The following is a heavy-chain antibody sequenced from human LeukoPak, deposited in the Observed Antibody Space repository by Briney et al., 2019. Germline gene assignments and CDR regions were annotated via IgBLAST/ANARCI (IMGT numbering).Heavy chain of an antibody. V-gene: IGHV3-23*01. CDR3: AKDRQGGRYYYDSSGYLTLDY. Sequence: GGSLRLSCAVSGFTFSSYAMSWVRQAPGKGLEWVSAISGSGGSTYYADSVKGRFTISRDNSKNTLYLQMNSLRAEDTAVYYCAKDRQGGRYYYDSSGYLTLDYWGQGTLVTVSS. CDR1: GFTFSSYA. D-gene: IGHD3-22*01. J-gene: IGHJ4*02. CDR2: ISGSGGST.